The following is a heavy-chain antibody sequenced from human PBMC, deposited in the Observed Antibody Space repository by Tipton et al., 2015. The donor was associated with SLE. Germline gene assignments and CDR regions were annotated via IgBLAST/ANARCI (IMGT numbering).Heavy chain of an antibody. CDR1: GDSISNNNYY. J-gene: IGHJ4*02. CDR3: ARAIGANFFNF. Sequence: TLSLTCTVSGDSISNNNYYWGWIRQPPGKGLEWIGNINYSGTTYYNPSLKTRVTISVDTSKIQFSLTLTSVTAADTAVYYCARAIGANFFNFWGQGTLVTVSS. CDR2: INYSGTT. D-gene: IGHD3-16*01. V-gene: IGHV4-39*07.